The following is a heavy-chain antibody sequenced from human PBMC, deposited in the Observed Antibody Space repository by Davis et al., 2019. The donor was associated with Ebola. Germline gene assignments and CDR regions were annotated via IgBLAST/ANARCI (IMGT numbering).Heavy chain of an antibody. CDR3: ARDYVY. CDR1: GYSISSGYY. V-gene: IGHV4-38-2*02. CDR2: IYHSGST. J-gene: IGHJ4*02. D-gene: IGHD1-14*01. Sequence: SETLSLTCTVSGYSISSGYYWGWIRQPPGKGLEWIGSIYHSGSTYYNPSLKSRVTISVDTSKNQFSLKLSSVTAADTAVYYCARDYVYWGQGILVTVSS.